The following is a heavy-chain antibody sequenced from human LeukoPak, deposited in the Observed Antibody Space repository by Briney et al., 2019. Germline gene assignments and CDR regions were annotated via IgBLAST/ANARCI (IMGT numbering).Heavy chain of an antibody. D-gene: IGHD3-22*01. CDR1: GFTFSSYS. Sequence: GGSLRLSCAASGFTFSSYSMNWVRQAPGKGLEGVSSISSSSYIYYADSVKGRFTISRDNAKNSLYLQMNSLRAEDTAVYYCARDLYDSSGYAFDYWGQGTLVTVSS. CDR3: ARDLYDSSGYAFDY. J-gene: IGHJ4*02. V-gene: IGHV3-21*01. CDR2: ISSSSYI.